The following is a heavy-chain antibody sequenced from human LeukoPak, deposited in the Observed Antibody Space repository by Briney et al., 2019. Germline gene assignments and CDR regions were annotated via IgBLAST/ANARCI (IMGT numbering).Heavy chain of an antibody. J-gene: IGHJ6*03. CDR1: GVTFSSYS. D-gene: IGHD1-14*01. CDR2: ISNSSNYI. Sequence: PGGSLRLSCAASGVTFSSYSMNWVRQAPGKGLEWVSSISNSSNYIYNPYFQKGLFIISRDYATNSLYMQMNIPRAEDTAAYYCARVGPWVNPDYYYYYMDVWGKETTVTVSS. CDR3: ARVGPWVNPDYYYYYMDV. V-gene: IGHV3-21*04.